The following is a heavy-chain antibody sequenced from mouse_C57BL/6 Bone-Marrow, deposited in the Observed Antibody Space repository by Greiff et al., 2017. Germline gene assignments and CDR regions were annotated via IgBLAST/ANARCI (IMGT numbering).Heavy chain of an antibody. J-gene: IGHJ4*01. V-gene: IGHV5-17*01. D-gene: IGHD2-2*01. CDR2: ISSGSGTI. CDR1: GFTFSDYG. CDR3: ARGGYPHYYAMDD. Sequence: EVKLVESGGGLVKPGGSLKLSCAASGFTFSDYGMHWVRQAPEKGLEWVAYISSGSGTIYYADTVKGRFTISRDNAQNTLFLQMTSLRSEDAAMYYCARGGYPHYYAMDDWGQGTSVTVSS.